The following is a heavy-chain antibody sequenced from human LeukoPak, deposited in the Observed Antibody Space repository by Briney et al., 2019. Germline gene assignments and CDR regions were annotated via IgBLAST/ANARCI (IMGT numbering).Heavy chain of an antibody. Sequence: SETLSLTCTVSDVSISSYHGIWIRQPPGKGLGWIGYIYYSGSTNYNPSLKSRVTISVDTSKNQYSLKLTSVPAADTAVYYCARVGMVRGVLINYGMDVWGQGTTVTVSS. V-gene: IGHV4-59*01. CDR2: IYYSGST. CDR3: ARVGMVRGVLINYGMDV. J-gene: IGHJ6*02. D-gene: IGHD3-10*01. CDR1: DVSISSYH.